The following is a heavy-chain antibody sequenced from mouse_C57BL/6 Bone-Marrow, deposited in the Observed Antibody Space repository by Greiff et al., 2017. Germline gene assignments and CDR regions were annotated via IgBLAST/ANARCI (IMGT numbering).Heavy chain of an antibody. CDR2: IWTGGGT. CDR1: GFSLTSYA. D-gene: IGHD2-2*01. V-gene: IGHV2-9-1*01. J-gene: IGHJ4*01. Sequence: VQVVESGPGLVAPSQRLSITCTVSGFSLTSYAISWVRQPPGKGLEWLGVIWTGGGTNYNSALKSRLSISKDNSKSQVFLKMNSLQTDDTARYYCARTGDLLWLRRRDYAMDYWGQGTSVTVSS. CDR3: ARTGDLLWLRRRDYAMDY.